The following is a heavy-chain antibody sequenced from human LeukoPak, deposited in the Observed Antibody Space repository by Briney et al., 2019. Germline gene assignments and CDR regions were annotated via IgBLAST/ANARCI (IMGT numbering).Heavy chain of an antibody. CDR2: IYWDDYK. V-gene: IGHV2-5*02. J-gene: IGHJ4*02. Sequence: KSGPTLVNPTQTLTLTCTFSGFSLSTSGVGVGWIRQPPGKALEWLALIYWDDYKYYSPSLKSRLTITKDTSKNQVVLTMINMDPVDTATYYCAHRFVHGDHDYWGQGTLVTVSS. D-gene: IGHD4-17*01. CDR1: GFSLSTSGVG. CDR3: AHRFVHGDHDY.